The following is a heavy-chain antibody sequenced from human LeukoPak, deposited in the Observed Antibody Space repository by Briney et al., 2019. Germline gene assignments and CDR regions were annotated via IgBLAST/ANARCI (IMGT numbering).Heavy chain of an antibody. CDR2: SNPCCGST. D-gene: IGHD2-15*01. CDR1: VYTGTSYC. V-gene: IGHV1-46*01. CDR3: ARDGGYCSGGSCYPRGFDP. Sequence: ASVTVSFTASVYTGTSYCMHWVRQAPRQGLEWMGISNPCCGSTSYAQKYQGRVTMTRETSTSTVYMELSSLRSEDTAVYYGARDGGYCSGGSCYPRGFDPRGQVTLVTVS. J-gene: IGHJ5*02.